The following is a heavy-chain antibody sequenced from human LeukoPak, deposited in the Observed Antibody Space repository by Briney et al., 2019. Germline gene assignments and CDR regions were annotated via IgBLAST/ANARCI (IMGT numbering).Heavy chain of an antibody. D-gene: IGHD2/OR15-2a*01. CDR1: GNYW. J-gene: IGHJ4*02. CDR2: INSDGSWT. CDR3: VSFYETY. Sequence: GGSLRLSCAASGNYWMHWVRQAPGQGLVWVSHINSDGSWTSYADSVKGRFTISKDNAKNTVYLQMNSLRAEDTADYYCVSFYETYWGRGTLVTVSS. V-gene: IGHV3-74*01.